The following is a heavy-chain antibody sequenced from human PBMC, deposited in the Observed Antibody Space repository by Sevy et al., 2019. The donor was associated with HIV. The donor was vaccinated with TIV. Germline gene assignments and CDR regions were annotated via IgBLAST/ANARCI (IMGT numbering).Heavy chain of an antibody. D-gene: IGHD2-21*02. V-gene: IGHV1-2*02. CDR2: INPNTSDT. CDR1: GYSFTGYY. J-gene: IGHJ3*02. Sequence: ASVKVSCKASGYSFTGYYMNWVRQAPGQGLEWMGWINPNTSDTTYSEKFEGGVTMTRESSLSTAYLELRGLRSDDTAVYYCARDFLAVTSIPSDAFDIWGQGTLVTISS. CDR3: ARDFLAVTSIPSDAFDI.